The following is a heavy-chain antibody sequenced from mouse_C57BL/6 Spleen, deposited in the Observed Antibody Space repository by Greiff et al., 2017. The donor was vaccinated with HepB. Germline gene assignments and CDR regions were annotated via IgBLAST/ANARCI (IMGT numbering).Heavy chain of an antibody. D-gene: IGHD2-10*02. CDR2: IRSKSSNYAT. CDR1: GFTFNTYA. Sequence: EVQLVESGGGLVQPKGSLKLSCAASGFTFNTYAMHWVRQAPGKGLEWVARIRSKSSNYATYYADSVKDRFTISRDDSQSLLYLQMNNLKTEDTAMYYCVRDSPVYGNYPYYAMDYWGQGTSVTVSS. CDR3: VRDSPVYGNYPYYAMDY. V-gene: IGHV10-3*01. J-gene: IGHJ4*01.